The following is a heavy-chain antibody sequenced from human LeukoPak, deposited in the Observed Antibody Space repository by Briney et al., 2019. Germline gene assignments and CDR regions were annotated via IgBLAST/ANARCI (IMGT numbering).Heavy chain of an antibody. CDR1: GGSISSSSYY. Sequence: SETLSLTCTVSGGSISSSSYYWGWIRQPPGKGLEWIGSISYSGSTYYNPPLQSRVTISVDTSKNQFSLKLSSVTAADTAVYYCARRAYCGGDCYSEMDYFDYWGQGTLVTVSS. CDR3: ARRAYCGGDCYSEMDYFDY. J-gene: IGHJ4*02. V-gene: IGHV4-39*07. D-gene: IGHD2-21*02. CDR2: ISYSGST.